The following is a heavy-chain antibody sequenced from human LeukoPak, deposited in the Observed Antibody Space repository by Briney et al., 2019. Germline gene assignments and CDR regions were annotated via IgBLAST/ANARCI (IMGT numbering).Heavy chain of an antibody. Sequence: SETLSLTCTVSGGSISSSSYYWGWIRQPPGTGLEWIGSIYYSGSTYYNPSLKSRVTISVDTSKNQFSLKLSSVTAADTAVYYCAGAGPYYDILTGYQIDYWGQGTLVTVSS. CDR3: AGAGPYYDILTGYQIDY. CDR2: IYYSGST. D-gene: IGHD3-9*01. V-gene: IGHV4-39*07. CDR1: GGSISSSSYY. J-gene: IGHJ4*02.